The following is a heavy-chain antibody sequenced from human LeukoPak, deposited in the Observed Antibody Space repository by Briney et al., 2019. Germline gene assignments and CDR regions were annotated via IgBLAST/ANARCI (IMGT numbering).Heavy chain of an antibody. CDR1: GFTFDDYA. Sequence: PGRSLRLSCAASGFTFDDYAMHWVRQAPGKGLEWVSGISWNSGSIGYADSVKGRFTISRDNAKNSLYLQMNSLRAEDTALYCCATGYSKDYDYWGQGTLVTVSS. J-gene: IGHJ4*02. D-gene: IGHD1-1*01. CDR3: ATGYSKDYDY. V-gene: IGHV3-9*01. CDR2: ISWNSGSI.